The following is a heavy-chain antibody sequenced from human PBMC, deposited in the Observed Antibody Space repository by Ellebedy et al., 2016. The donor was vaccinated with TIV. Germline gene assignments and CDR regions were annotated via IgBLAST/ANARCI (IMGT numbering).Heavy chain of an antibody. Sequence: GGSLRLSCAASGFSASGMHWVRQAPGKGLEWVAFIRSDKSAIYYADSARGRFTISRDDSKNTLYLQMNSLRVEDTAVYYCVKGAYPVPTVMAVWGQGTTVTVPS. J-gene: IGHJ6*02. CDR3: VKGAYPVPTVMAV. CDR1: GFSASG. CDR2: IRSDKSAI. V-gene: IGHV3-30*02. D-gene: IGHD4-17*01.